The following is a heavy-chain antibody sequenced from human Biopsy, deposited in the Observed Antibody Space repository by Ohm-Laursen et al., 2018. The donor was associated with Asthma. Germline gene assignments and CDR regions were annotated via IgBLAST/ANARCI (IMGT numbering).Heavy chain of an antibody. CDR2: IMTVFGTT. J-gene: IGHJ6*02. Sequence: SVKVSCKAPGGAFSNFAISWVRQAPGQGLEWLGGIMTVFGTTNYAQKFQGRVTITADESTSTAYMEVTSLRSEDTAIYYCARCQVGYSSGWSLLLKKIYYSGMDVWGQGTAVTVSS. D-gene: IGHD6-19*01. CDR1: GGAFSNFA. CDR3: ARCQVGYSSGWSLLLKKIYYSGMDV. V-gene: IGHV1-69*13.